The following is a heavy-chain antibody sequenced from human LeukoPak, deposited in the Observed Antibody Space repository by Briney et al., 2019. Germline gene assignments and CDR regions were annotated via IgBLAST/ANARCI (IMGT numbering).Heavy chain of an antibody. CDR2: IYTSGST. V-gene: IGHV4-61*02. J-gene: IGHJ3*02. D-gene: IGHD1-7*01. CDR1: GGSISSGSYY. Sequence: SETLSLTCTVSGGSISSGSYYWSWIRQPAGKGLEWIGRIYTSGSTNYNPSLKSRVTISVDTSKNQFSLKLSSVTAADTAVYYCARDGNLELAGAFDIWGQGTMVTVSS. CDR3: ARDGNLELAGAFDI.